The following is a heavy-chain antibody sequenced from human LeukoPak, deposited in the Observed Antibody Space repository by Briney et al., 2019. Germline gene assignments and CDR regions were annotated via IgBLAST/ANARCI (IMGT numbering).Heavy chain of an antibody. D-gene: IGHD3-10*01. CDR1: GVTVSTIY. CDR3: ATLKGWYGEGCFDY. V-gene: IGHV3-53*01. J-gene: IGHJ4*02. Sequence: GGSLRLSCAASGVTVSTIYMGWVRQAPGKGLDWVSVIYPDGKAYYAESVKGRFTISRDSSENTLFLQMNSLRAEDTAVYYCATLKGWYGEGCFDYWGKGTLVTVSS. CDR2: IYPDGKA.